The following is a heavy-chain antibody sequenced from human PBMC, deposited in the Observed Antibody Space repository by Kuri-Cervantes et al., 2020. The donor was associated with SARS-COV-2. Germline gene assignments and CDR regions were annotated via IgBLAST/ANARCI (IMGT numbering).Heavy chain of an antibody. D-gene: IGHD2-2*01. J-gene: IGHJ4*02. Sequence: GESLKISCAASGFTFSSYTLSWVRQAPGKGLEWVSAVSGSGGSTYYADSVKGRFTISRGNSKNTLYLHIHSLRAEDTAVYYCAKDRPPGVVVPAATYFDYWGQGTLVTVSS. CDR2: VSGSGGST. V-gene: IGHV3-23*01. CDR3: AKDRPPGVVVPAATYFDY. CDR1: GFTFSSYT.